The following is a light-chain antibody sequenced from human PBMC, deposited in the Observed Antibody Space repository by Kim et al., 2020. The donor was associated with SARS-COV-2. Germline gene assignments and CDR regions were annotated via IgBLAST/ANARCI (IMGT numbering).Light chain of an antibody. V-gene: IGKV1-5*01. CDR1: QSISSW. Sequence: DIQMTQSPSTLSASVGDRVTITCRASQSISSWLAWYQQKPGKAPKLLIYDASSLESGVPSRFSGSGSGTEFTLTISSLQPDDFATYYCHQHNSCTFGQGT. CDR3: HQHNSCT. CDR2: DAS. J-gene: IGKJ1*01.